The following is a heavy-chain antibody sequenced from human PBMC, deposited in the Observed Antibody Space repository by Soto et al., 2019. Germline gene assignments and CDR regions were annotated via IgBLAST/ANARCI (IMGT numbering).Heavy chain of an antibody. Sequence: QVQLQESGPGLVKPSQTLSLTCTVSGDSIRSGANYWTWIRQHPGKGLEWIGYIYYSGTTYYHPSLRGRVTISVDASKTQFSLRLSFVTAADTAVYYCARATVTTGVWLDPWGQGTLVTVSS. CDR2: IYYSGTT. V-gene: IGHV4-31*03. J-gene: IGHJ5*02. D-gene: IGHD4-17*01. CDR1: GDSIRSGANY. CDR3: ARATVTTGVWLDP.